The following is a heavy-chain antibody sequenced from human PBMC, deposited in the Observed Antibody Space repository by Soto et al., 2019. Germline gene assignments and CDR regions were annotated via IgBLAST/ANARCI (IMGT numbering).Heavy chain of an antibody. J-gene: IGHJ5*02. V-gene: IGHV1-69*13. D-gene: IGHD5-12*01. CDR3: AKDGGKDGYFGNWFDP. CDR2: IIPIFGSA. CDR1: GYTFSSYY. Sequence: SVKVSCKASGYTFSSYYMNWVRQAPGQGLEWLGRIIPIFGSANYAQKFQGRVTITADESTTTAYMELSSLRSDDTAVYYCAKDGGKDGYFGNWFDPWGQGTLVTVSS.